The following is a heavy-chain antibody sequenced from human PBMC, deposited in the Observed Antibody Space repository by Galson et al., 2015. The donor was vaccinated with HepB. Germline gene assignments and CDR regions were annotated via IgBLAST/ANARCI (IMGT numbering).Heavy chain of an antibody. CDR3: ARDGGDSNFDY. D-gene: IGHD3-16*01. V-gene: IGHV3-48*01. Sequence: SLRLSCAASGFTFSSYSMNWVRQAPGKGLEWVPYISTSSSIIYYADSVKGRFTISRDNAKKSLYLQMNSLRAEDTAMYFCARDGGDSNFDYWGQGTLVTVSS. CDR2: ISTSSSII. J-gene: IGHJ4*02. CDR1: GFTFSSYS.